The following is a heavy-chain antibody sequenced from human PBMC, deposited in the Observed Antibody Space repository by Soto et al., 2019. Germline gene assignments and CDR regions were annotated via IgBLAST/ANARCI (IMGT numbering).Heavy chain of an antibody. CDR1: GFTFDDYA. J-gene: IGHJ6*02. V-gene: IGHV3-9*01. CDR2: ITWNSDTI. Sequence: EVQLVESGGGLVQPGRSLRLSCAASGFTFDDYAMHWVRQTPGKGLEWDSGITWNSDTIGYADSVKGRITISRDNGKNSPYLQMNSLRPEATALYYGAKVDYGSAIYGMDVWGQGATVNVSS. CDR3: AKVDYGSAIYGMDV. D-gene: IGHD3-10*01.